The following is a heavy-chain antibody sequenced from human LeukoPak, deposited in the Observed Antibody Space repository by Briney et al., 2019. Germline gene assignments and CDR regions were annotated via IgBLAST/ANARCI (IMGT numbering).Heavy chain of an antibody. J-gene: IGHJ3*02. Sequence: GGSLRLSCAASGFTFSSYWMHWVRQAPGKGLVWVSRINSDGSTTSYADSVKGRFTISRDNAKNTLYLQMNSLRAEDTAVYYCARRGATRVAFDIWGQGTVVTVSS. CDR1: GFTFSSYW. CDR2: INSDGSTT. V-gene: IGHV3-74*01. CDR3: ARRGATRVAFDI. D-gene: IGHD1-26*01.